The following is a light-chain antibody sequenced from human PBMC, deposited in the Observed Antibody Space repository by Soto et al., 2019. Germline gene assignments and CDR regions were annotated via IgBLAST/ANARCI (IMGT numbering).Light chain of an antibody. J-gene: IGLJ1*01. V-gene: IGLV1-44*01. CDR1: FSNIGDNA. CDR3: AAWDDRLNAL. Sequence: QSVLTQPPSLSATPGQRVNISCSGSFSNIGDNAVNWYQQLPGAAPKLLIYLNDQRPSGVPDRFSGSKSGTSAFLAISGLQSEDEADYYCAAWDDRLNALLGTGPKV. CDR2: LND.